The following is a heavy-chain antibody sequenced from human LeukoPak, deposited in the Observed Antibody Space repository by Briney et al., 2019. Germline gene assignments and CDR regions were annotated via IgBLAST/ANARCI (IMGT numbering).Heavy chain of an antibody. CDR3: TRLDGDYGPNDY. J-gene: IGHJ4*02. CDR1: GFTFSGSA. D-gene: IGHD4-17*01. Sequence: GGSLRLSCAASGFTFSGSAMHWVRQASGKGLEWVGRIRSKANSYATAYAASVKGRFTISRDDSKNTAYLQMNSLKTEDTAVYYCTRLDGDYGPNDYWGQGTLVTVSS. CDR2: IRSKANSYAT. V-gene: IGHV3-73*01.